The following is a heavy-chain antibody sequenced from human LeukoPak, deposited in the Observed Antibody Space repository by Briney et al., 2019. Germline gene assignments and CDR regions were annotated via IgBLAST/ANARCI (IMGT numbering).Heavy chain of an antibody. CDR3: AKGLRYPDL. Sequence: PEGSLRLSCEASGFTFSNYAISWVRQAPGNGLECVSSISSSGGVTYHADSVKGRFTISRDNSKNTVYLQMNSLRAEDTAVYYCAKGLRYPDLWGRGTLVTVSS. CDR2: ISSSGGVT. D-gene: IGHD2-2*02. V-gene: IGHV3-23*01. J-gene: IGHJ2*01. CDR1: GFTFSNYA.